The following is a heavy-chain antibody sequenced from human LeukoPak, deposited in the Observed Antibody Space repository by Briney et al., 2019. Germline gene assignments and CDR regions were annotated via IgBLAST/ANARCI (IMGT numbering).Heavy chain of an antibody. J-gene: IGHJ4*02. D-gene: IGHD3-22*01. CDR3: ARELGGYYYDSSDTFDY. CDR2: IYTSGST. V-gene: IGHV4-4*07. Sequence: PSETLSLTCTVSGGSISSYYWSWIRQPAGKGREWIGRIYTSGSTNYNPSLKSRVTMSVATSKNQFSLKLSSVTAADTAVYYCARELGGYYYDSSDTFDYWGQGTLVTVSS. CDR1: GGSISSYY.